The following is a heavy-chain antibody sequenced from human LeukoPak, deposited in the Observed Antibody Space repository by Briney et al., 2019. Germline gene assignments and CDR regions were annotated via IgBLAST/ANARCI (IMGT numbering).Heavy chain of an antibody. CDR3: HLNPYKWNTRAVLDFDY. V-gene: IGHV4-39*07. CDR1: GGSINSGSYY. CDR2: INDGGST. D-gene: IGHD1/OR15-1a*01. J-gene: IGHJ4*02. Sequence: PSETLSLTCTVSGGSINSGSYYWSWIRQPPGKGLEWIGEINDGGSTNYNPSLKSRVTISVDKSKNQFSLKLSSVTAADTALYYCHLNPYKWNTRAVLDFDYWGQGTLVTVSS.